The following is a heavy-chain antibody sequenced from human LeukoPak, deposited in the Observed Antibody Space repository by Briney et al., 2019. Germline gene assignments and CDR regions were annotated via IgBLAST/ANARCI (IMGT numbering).Heavy chain of an antibody. Sequence: SETLSLTCAVSGYSISSGYYWGLIRHPPGKGLEWIGSIYHSGSTSYNPSLKSRVTISVDTPKNQFSLQLSSVTAADPAVYYCARDPRSSGSDAFDIWGQGTMVTVSS. CDR3: ARDPRSSGSDAFDI. CDR2: IYHSGST. CDR1: GYSISSGYY. J-gene: IGHJ3*02. D-gene: IGHD2-15*01. V-gene: IGHV4-38-2*02.